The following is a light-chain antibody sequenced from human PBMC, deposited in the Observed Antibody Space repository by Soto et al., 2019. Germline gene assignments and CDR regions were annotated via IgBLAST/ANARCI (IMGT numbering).Light chain of an antibody. J-gene: IGKJ5*01. CDR3: QQYDNLPPRIT. V-gene: IGKV1-33*01. Sequence: DIQMTQSPSSLSASVGDRVTITCQAIQDISNYLNWYQQKQGKAPKLLIYDASNLETGVPSRFSGSGSGTDFTFTISSLQPEDIATYYCQQYDNLPPRITFGQGTRLEIK. CDR1: QDISNY. CDR2: DAS.